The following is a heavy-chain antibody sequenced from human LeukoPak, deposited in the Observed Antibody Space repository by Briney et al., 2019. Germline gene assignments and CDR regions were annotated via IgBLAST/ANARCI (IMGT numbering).Heavy chain of an antibody. CDR1: GFTFSNAW. CDR3: TTDHGLKAYYFDY. J-gene: IGHJ4*02. Sequence: GSLRLSCAASGFTFSNAWMSWVRQAPGKGLEWVGRIKSKTDGGTTDYAAPVKGRFTISRDDSKNTLYLQMNSLKTEDTAVYYCTTDHGLKAYYFDYWGQGTLVTVSS. CDR2: IKSKTDGGTT. D-gene: IGHD3-16*01. V-gene: IGHV3-15*01.